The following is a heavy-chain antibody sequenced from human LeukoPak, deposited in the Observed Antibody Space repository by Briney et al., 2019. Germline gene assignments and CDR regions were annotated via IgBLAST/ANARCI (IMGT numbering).Heavy chain of an antibody. J-gene: IGHJ4*02. CDR3: AKAQVPESYGSGSYYVGFDY. CDR1: GFTFSSYA. V-gene: IGHV3-23*01. Sequence: GGSLRLSCAASGFTFSSYAMSWVRQAPGKGLEWVSAISGSGGSTYYADSVKGRFTISRDNSKNTLYLQMNSLRAEDTAIYYCAKAQVPESYGSGSYYVGFDYWGQGTLVTVSS. CDR2: ISGSGGST. D-gene: IGHD3-10*01.